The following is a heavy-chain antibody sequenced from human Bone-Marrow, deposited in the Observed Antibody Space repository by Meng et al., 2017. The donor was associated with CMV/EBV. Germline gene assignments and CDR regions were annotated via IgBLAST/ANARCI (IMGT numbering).Heavy chain of an antibody. CDR2: IKQDGSEK. D-gene: IGHD4-23*01. CDR3: ARDGVVTPLDY. CDR1: GFTFSSYW. J-gene: IGHJ4*02. Sequence: GGSLKISCAASGFTFSSYWMSWVRQAPGKGLEWVANIKQDGSEKYYVDSVKGRFTISRDNAKNSLYLQMNSLRAEDTAVYYCARDGVVTPLDYWGQGMLVTVSS. V-gene: IGHV3-7*01.